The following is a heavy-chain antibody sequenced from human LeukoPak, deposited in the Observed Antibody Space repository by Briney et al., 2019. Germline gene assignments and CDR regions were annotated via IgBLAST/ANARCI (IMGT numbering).Heavy chain of an antibody. CDR1: GGFISSYY. CDR2: ISYSGST. V-gene: IGHV4-59*01. D-gene: IGHD5-18*01. Sequence: SETLSLTCTVSGGFISSYYWSWNRRPPGKGLEWIGFISYSGSTYYNPSLKSRVTMSVDTSKNQFSLNLRSVTAADTAVYYCARDRYSYGFWGQGILVTVSS. J-gene: IGHJ4*02. CDR3: ARDRYSYGF.